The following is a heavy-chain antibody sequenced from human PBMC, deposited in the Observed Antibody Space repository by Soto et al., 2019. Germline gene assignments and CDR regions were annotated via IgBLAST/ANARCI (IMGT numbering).Heavy chain of an antibody. Sequence: GGSLRLCCADSRFPFTNYWMNWVRKTTGRGLLWVSRISPDGSDVGYASSVEGRFTVSRDNAKKTRHLQMHRLRAEDTTTSYVACWGHIVPVAPSDFDRWGEGTLVTVAS. J-gene: IGHJ4*02. V-gene: IGHV3-74*01. CDR1: RFPFTNYW. CDR3: ACWGHIVPVAPSDFDR. D-gene: IGHD2-8*02. CDR2: ISPDGSDV.